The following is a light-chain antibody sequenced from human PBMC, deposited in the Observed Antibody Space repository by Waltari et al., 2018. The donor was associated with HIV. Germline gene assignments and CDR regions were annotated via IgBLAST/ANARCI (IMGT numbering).Light chain of an antibody. CDR3: QQYAASPLT. CDR2: GAS. V-gene: IGKV3-20*01. CDR1: QSARSAS. Sequence: ELVLTQSPDTLSVSPGERATLSCRASQSARSASLAWSQQKPGQAPRLLIYGASSRAPGIPDRFSGSGAVTDFILTISRLEPEDCAVYYCQQYAASPLTFGGGTKVEIK. J-gene: IGKJ4*01.